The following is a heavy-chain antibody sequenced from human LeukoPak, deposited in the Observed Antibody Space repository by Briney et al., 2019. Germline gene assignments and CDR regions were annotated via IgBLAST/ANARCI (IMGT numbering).Heavy chain of an antibody. CDR2: ISTSGGNT. J-gene: IGHJ4*02. D-gene: IGHD5-24*01. Sequence: ASVKVSCKASGYTFTSYYMHWVRQAPGQGLEWMGIISTSGGNTGYAQKFQGRIIMTRDTSTSTVYLDLSSLRSDDTAVYYCARGGVEMATMSQFDYWGQGTLVTVSS. CDR1: GYTFTSYY. CDR3: ARGGVEMATMSQFDY. V-gene: IGHV1-46*01.